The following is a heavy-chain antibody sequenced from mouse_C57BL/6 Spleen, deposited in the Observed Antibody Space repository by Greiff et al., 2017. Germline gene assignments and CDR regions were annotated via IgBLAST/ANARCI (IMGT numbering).Heavy chain of an antibody. CDR1: GFNIKDDY. CDR2: IDPENGDT. Sequence: EVKLVESGAELVRPGASVKLSCTASGFNIKDDYMHWVKQRPEQGLEWIGWIDPENGDTEYASKFQGKATITADTSSNTAYLQLSSLTSEDTAVYYCTTDTTVVHWGQGTTLTVSS. D-gene: IGHD1-1*01. CDR3: TTDTTVVH. J-gene: IGHJ2*01. V-gene: IGHV14-4*01.